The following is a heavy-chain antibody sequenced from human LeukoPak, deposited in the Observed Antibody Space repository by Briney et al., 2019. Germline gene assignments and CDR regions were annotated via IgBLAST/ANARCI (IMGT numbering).Heavy chain of an antibody. V-gene: IGHV3-23*01. Sequence: GGSLRLSCAASGFTFSSYAMSWVRQAPGKGLEWVSAISGSAGSTYYADSVKGRFTISRDNSKNTLYLQMNSLRAEDTAVYYCAKTLPARGYCSGGSCYAFDYWGQGTLVTVSS. CDR1: GFTFSSYA. J-gene: IGHJ4*02. CDR3: AKTLPARGYCSGGSCYAFDY. D-gene: IGHD2-15*01. CDR2: ISGSAGST.